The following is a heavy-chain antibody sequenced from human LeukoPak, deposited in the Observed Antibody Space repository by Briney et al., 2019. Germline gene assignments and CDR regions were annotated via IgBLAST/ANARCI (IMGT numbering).Heavy chain of an antibody. CDR2: TYYRSKWYN. J-gene: IGHJ3*02. V-gene: IGHV6-1*01. D-gene: IGHD6-13*01. CDR1: GDSLSSNSAD. Sequence: SQTLSLTFAISGDSLSSNSADWNWLRQSTSRGLEWLGCTYYRSKWYNDYAVYVKSRIINNPDTSKNQFSLHLNSVAPDDTAGYYCARENKAAAGKNDAFDIWGQGTMVTVSS. CDR3: ARENKAAAGKNDAFDI.